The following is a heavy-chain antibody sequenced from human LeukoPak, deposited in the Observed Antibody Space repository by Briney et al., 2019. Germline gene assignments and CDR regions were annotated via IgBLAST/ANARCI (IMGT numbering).Heavy chain of an antibody. Sequence: ASVKVSCKASGYTFTSYGISWVRQAPGQGLEWMGWISAYNGNTNYAQKLQGRVTMTTDTSTSTAYMELRSLRSDDTAVYYCARVPPSTQLWLPHRSYYYMDVWGKGTTVTVSS. D-gene: IGHD5-18*01. CDR1: GYTFTSYG. CDR3: ARVPPSTQLWLPHRSYYYMDV. CDR2: ISAYNGNT. J-gene: IGHJ6*03. V-gene: IGHV1-18*01.